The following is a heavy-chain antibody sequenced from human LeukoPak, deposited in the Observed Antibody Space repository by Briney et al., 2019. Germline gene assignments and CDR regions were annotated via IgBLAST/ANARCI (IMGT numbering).Heavy chain of an antibody. CDR2: ISGSGGST. D-gene: IGHD3-22*01. J-gene: IGHJ6*02. CDR1: GFTFSSYW. V-gene: IGHV3-23*01. Sequence: GGSLRLSCAASGFTFSSYWMSWVRQAPGKGLEWVSAISGSGGSTYYADSVKGRFTISRDNSKNTLYLQMNSLRAEDTAVYYCAKSVTRYYYDSSGSGYYGMDVWGQGTTVTVSS. CDR3: AKSVTRYYYDSSGSGYYGMDV.